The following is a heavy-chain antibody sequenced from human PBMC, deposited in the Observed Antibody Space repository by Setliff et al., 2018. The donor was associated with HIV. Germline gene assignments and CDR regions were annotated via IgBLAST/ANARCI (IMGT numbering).Heavy chain of an antibody. V-gene: IGHV1-8*01. J-gene: IGHJ4*02. CDR1: GYTFTNYD. D-gene: IGHD1-26*01. CDR3: ARGSFGGSYSSF. Sequence: ASVKVSCKASGYTFTNYDINWVRQVPGQGHEWMGRMNPDSGLTDYAPKLQGRVIMTRNTSITTAYMQVTRLRSDDTAVNYCARGSFGGSYSSFWGQGTLVTVSS. CDR2: MNPDSGLT.